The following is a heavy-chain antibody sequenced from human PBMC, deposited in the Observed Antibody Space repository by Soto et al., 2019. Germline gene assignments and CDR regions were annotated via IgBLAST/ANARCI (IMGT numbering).Heavy chain of an antibody. Sequence: QVQLVESGGGVVQPGRSLRLSCAASGFTFSSYGMHWVRQAPGKGLEWVAVIWYDGSNKYYADSVKGRFTISRDNSKNTLYLQMNSLRAEDTAVYYCARGEYGYSRSWYSDFWGQGSLVTVSS. J-gene: IGHJ4*02. CDR2: IWYDGSNK. D-gene: IGHD6-13*01. CDR1: GFTFSSYG. V-gene: IGHV3-33*01. CDR3: ARGEYGYSRSWYSDF.